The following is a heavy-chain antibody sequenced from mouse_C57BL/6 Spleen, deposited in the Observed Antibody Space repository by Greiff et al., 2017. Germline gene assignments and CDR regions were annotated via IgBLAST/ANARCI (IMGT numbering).Heavy chain of an antibody. V-gene: IGHV1-62-2*01. J-gene: IGHJ2*01. D-gene: IGHD1-1*01. CDR1: GYTFTEYT. CDR3: ARNGGYYYGSSYYYFDY. Sequence: QVQLQQSGAELVKPGASVKLSCKASGYTFTEYTIHWVKQRSGQGLEWIGWFYPGSGSIKYNEKFKDKATLTADKSSSTVYMELSRLTSEDSAVYFCARNGGYYYGSSYYYFDYWGQGTTLTVSS. CDR2: FYPGSGSI.